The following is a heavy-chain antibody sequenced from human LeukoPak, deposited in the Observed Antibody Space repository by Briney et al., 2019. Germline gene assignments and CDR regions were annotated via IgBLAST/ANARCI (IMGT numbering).Heavy chain of an antibody. Sequence: GASVKVSCKASGYTFTSYGSSWVRQAPGQGLEWMGWISAYNGNTNYAQKLQGRVTMTTDTSTSTAYMELRSLRSDDTAVYYCARGRDGRLLGELSLYWFDPWGQGTLVTVSS. J-gene: IGHJ5*02. CDR2: ISAYNGNT. CDR3: ARGRDGRLLGELSLYWFDP. CDR1: GYTFTSYG. D-gene: IGHD3-16*02. V-gene: IGHV1-18*01.